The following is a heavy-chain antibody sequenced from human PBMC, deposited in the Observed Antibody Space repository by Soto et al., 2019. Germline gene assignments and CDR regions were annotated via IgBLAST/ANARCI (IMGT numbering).Heavy chain of an antibody. CDR2: ISSSSSYI. D-gene: IGHD4-17*01. Sequence: PGGSLRLSCAPSGFTFSSDSINWVRQAPGKGLEWVSSISSSSSYIYYADSVKGRFTISRDNAKNSLYLQMNSLRAEDTAVYYCAVYGDYYYFVYWGQGTLVTVSS. CDR3: AVYGDYYYFVY. J-gene: IGHJ4*02. CDR1: GFTFSSDS. V-gene: IGHV3-21*01.